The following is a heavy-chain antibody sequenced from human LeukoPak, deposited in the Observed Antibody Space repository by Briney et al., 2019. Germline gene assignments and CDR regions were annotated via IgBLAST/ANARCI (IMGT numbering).Heavy chain of an antibody. V-gene: IGHV4-59*08. CDR3: AGMRITTPTVRTLDY. D-gene: IGHD1-14*01. CDR1: GGSINSYY. Sequence: SETLSLTCIVSGGSINSYYWSWIRQPPGKGLEWIGHINYSGGTKYNPSLKSRVTISVDTPKNQFSLKLSSVTAADTAVYYCAGMRITTPTVRTLDYWGQGTLVTVSS. CDR2: INYSGGT. J-gene: IGHJ4*02.